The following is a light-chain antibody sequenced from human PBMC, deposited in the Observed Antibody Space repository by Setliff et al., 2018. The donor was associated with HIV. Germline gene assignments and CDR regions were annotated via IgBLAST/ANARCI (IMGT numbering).Light chain of an antibody. Sequence: QSALTQPASVSGSPGQPITISCTGTTSDIGAYNLVSWYQQYPGKAPKLLIYDVTKRPSGVSDRFSASESANTASLTISGLHTEDEADYFCSSYTTTSAYVFGAGTKVTVL. CDR3: SSYTTTSAYV. J-gene: IGLJ1*01. CDR1: TSDIGAYNL. V-gene: IGLV2-14*03. CDR2: DVT.